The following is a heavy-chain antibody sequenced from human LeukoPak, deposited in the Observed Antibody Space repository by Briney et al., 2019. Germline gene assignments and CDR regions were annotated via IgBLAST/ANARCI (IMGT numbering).Heavy chain of an antibody. V-gene: IGHV3-30-3*01. D-gene: IGHD5-12*01. Sequence: GGSLRLSCAASGFTFSSYAMHWVRQAPGKGLEWVAVISYDGSNKYYADSVKGRFTISRDNSKNTLYLQMNSLRAEDTAVYYCARDSVKGYSGYDWTNWFDPWGQGTLVTVSS. CDR1: GFTFSSYA. CDR3: ARDSVKGYSGYDWTNWFDP. CDR2: ISYDGSNK. J-gene: IGHJ5*02.